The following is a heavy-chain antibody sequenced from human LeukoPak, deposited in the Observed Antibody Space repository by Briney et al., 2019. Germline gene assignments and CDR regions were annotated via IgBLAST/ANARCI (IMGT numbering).Heavy chain of an antibody. Sequence: PGGSLRLSCAASGFTVSSNDMSWVRQAPGKGLEWVSLIYTGDITYYADSVKDRFTISRDNSKNTLYLQMNSLRSEDTAVYYCAKDRVEFSYRGIDYWGQGTLVTVSS. CDR1: GFTVSSND. V-gene: IGHV3-66*01. CDR2: IYTGDIT. D-gene: IGHD5-18*01. CDR3: AKDRVEFSYRGIDY. J-gene: IGHJ4*02.